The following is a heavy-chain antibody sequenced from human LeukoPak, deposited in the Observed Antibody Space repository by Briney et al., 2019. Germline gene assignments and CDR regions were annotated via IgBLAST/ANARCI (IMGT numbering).Heavy chain of an antibody. Sequence: SETLSLTCTVSGGSISSYYWSWIRQPPGKGLEWIGYIYYSGSTNYNPSLKSRVTVSVDTSKNQFSLKLSSVTAADTAVYYCARGQWELLPHFDYWGQGTLVTVSS. CDR3: ARGQWELLPHFDY. J-gene: IGHJ4*02. D-gene: IGHD1-26*01. CDR1: GGSISSYY. CDR2: IYYSGST. V-gene: IGHV4-59*01.